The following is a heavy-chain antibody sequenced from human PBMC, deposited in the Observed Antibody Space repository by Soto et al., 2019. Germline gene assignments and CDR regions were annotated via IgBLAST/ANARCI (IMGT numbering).Heavy chain of an antibody. CDR3: ARAEVVVVTVMPPAPTDY. CDR1: GFTFSSYG. V-gene: IGHV3-33*01. CDR2: IWYDGSNK. J-gene: IGHJ4*02. Sequence: LRLSCAASGFTFSSYGMHWVRQAPGKGLEWVAVIWYDGSNKYYADSVKGRFTISRDNSKNTLYLQMNSLRAEDTAVYYCARAEVVVVTVMPPAPTDYWGQGTLVTVSS. D-gene: IGHD2-21*02.